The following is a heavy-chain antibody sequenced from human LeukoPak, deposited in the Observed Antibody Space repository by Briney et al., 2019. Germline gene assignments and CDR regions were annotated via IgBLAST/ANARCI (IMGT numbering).Heavy chain of an antibody. J-gene: IGHJ4*02. CDR2: IYSGGST. CDR1: GLTVSSNS. D-gene: IGHD4/OR15-4a*01. Sequence: TGGSLRLSCAASGLTVSSNSMSWVRQAPGKGLEWVSFIYSGGSTYYADSVKGRFTISRDNSKNTLYLQMNSLRADDTAVYYRARRAGAYSHPYDYWGQGTLVTVSS. CDR3: ARRAGAYSHPYDY. V-gene: IGHV3-53*01.